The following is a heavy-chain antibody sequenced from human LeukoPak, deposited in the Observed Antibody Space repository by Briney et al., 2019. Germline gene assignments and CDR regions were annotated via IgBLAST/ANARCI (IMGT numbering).Heavy chain of an antibody. V-gene: IGHV1-2*06. CDR2: INPNSGGT. CDR3: ARMVVGATNWFDP. D-gene: IGHD2-15*01. J-gene: IGHJ5*02. Sequence: PGASVKVSCKASGYTFIGYYMHWVRQAPGQGLEWMGRINPNSGGTNYAQKFQGRVTMTRDTSISTAYMELSRLRSDDTAVYYCARMVVGATNWFDPWGQGTLVTVSS. CDR1: GYTFIGYY.